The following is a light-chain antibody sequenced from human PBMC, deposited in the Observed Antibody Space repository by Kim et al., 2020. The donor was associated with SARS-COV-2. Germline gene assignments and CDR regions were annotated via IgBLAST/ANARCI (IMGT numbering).Light chain of an antibody. CDR1: NIGGKS. V-gene: IGLV3-21*04. Sequence: VAPGKTARITCGGNNIGGKSVHWYQQKPGQAPVLVIYYDSDRPSGIPERFSGSNSGNTATLTISRVEAGDEADYYCQVWDSSSVVFGGGTKLTVL. CDR2: YDS. CDR3: QVWDSSSVV. J-gene: IGLJ2*01.